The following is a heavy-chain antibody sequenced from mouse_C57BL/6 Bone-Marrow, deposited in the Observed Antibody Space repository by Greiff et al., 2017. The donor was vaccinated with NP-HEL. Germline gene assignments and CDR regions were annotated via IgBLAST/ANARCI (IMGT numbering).Heavy chain of an antibody. J-gene: IGHJ3*01. CDR2: IDPCDSYT. Sequence: QVQLQQPGAELVMPGASVKLSCKASGYTFTSYWMHWVKQRPGQGLEWIGEIDPCDSYTNYNQKFKGKSTLTVDKSSSTAYMQLSSLTSEDSAVYYCAREGDPVVDPFAYWGQGTLVTVSA. CDR3: AREGDPVVDPFAY. CDR1: GYTFTSYW. D-gene: IGHD1-1*01. V-gene: IGHV1-69*01.